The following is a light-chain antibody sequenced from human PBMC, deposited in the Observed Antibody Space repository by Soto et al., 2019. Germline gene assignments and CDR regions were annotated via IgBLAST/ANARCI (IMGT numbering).Light chain of an antibody. V-gene: IGKV1-5*01. Sequence: DIQMTQSPSTLSASVGDRVTITCRASQSISNRLAWYQQKPGIAPKVVIYDASSLESGVPSRFSGSGSGTEFILTINSLQPDDFATYCCQHYGGMWAFGQGTKVEIK. CDR2: DAS. J-gene: IGKJ1*01. CDR1: QSISNR. CDR3: QHYGGMWA.